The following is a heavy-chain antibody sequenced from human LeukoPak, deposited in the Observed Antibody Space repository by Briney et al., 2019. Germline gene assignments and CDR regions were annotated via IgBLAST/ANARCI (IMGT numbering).Heavy chain of an antibody. D-gene: IGHD1-26*01. CDR1: GFTFSSYS. V-gene: IGHV3-48*04. CDR3: AGDLVGATFFDY. Sequence: GGSLRLSCAASGFTFSSYSMNWVRQAPGKGLEWASYISSSSSTIYYADSVKGRFTISRDNAKNSLYLQMNSLRAEDTAVYYCAGDLVGATFFDYWGQGTLVTVSS. CDR2: ISSSSSTI. J-gene: IGHJ4*02.